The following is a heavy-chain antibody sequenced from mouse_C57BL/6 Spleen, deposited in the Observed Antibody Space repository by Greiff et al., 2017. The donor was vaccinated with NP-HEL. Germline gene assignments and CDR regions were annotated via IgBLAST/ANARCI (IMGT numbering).Heavy chain of an antibody. Sequence: EVKLMESEGGLVQPGSSMKLSCTASGFTFSDYYMAWVRQVPEKGLEWVANINYDGSSTYYLDSLKSRFIISRDNAKNILYLQMSSLKSEDTATYYCARDRRGRYFDVWGTGTTVTVSS. CDR3: ARDRRGRYFDV. CDR1: GFTFSDYY. V-gene: IGHV5-16*01. CDR2: INYDGSST. J-gene: IGHJ1*03.